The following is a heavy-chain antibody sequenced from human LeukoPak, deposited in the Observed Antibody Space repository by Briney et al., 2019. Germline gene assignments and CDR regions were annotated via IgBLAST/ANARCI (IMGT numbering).Heavy chain of an antibody. CDR2: ISSSDSTI. D-gene: IGHD1-26*01. V-gene: IGHV3-11*01. CDR1: GFTFSDYD. J-gene: IGHJ6*02. Sequence: GGSVRLSCEASGFTFSDYDMSWVRQAPGKGLEWVSYISSSDSTIYYADSVKGRFTISKDNAKNSLYLQMNSLRAEDTAVYYCARDLDWELPKPCYYYYYGMDVWGQGTTVTVSS. CDR3: ARDLDWELPKPCYYYYYGMDV.